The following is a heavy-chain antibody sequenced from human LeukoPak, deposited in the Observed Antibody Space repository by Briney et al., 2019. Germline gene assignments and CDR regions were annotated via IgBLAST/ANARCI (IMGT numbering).Heavy chain of an antibody. CDR3: ARVLVVAGTGAFDF. Sequence: GGSLRLSCAASGFTFSNYWMHWVRQAPGKGLVWVSRINTDGSSTIYADSVKGRFTISRDNAKNTLYLQMSSLRAEDTAVYYCARVLVVAGTGAFDFWGQGTMVTVSS. CDR1: GFTFSNYW. J-gene: IGHJ3*01. V-gene: IGHV3-74*01. D-gene: IGHD6-19*01. CDR2: INTDGSST.